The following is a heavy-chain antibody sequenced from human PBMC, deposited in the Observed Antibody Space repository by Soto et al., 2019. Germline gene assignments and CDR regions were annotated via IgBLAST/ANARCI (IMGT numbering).Heavy chain of an antibody. CDR3: ARGLHCSGGSCYGKLRGNWFDP. CDR2: INHSGST. CDR1: GGSFSGYY. Sequence: SETLSLTCAVYGGSFSGYYWSWIRQPPGKGLEWIGEINHSGSTNYNPSLKSRVTISVDTSKNQFSLKLSSVTAADTAVYYCARGLHCSGGSCYGKLRGNWFDPWGQGTLVTVSS. D-gene: IGHD2-15*01. V-gene: IGHV4-34*01. J-gene: IGHJ5*02.